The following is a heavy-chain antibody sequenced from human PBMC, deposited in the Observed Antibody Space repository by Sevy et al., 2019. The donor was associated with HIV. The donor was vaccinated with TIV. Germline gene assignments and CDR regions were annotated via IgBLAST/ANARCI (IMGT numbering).Heavy chain of an antibody. CDR1: GFTFSNAW. CDR3: TTGPLNYDYVWGSPFDY. V-gene: IGHV3-15*01. J-gene: IGHJ4*02. CDR2: IKSKTDCGTT. Sequence: GGSLRLSCAASGFTFSNAWMSWVRQAPGKGLEWVGRIKSKTDCGTTDYAAPVKGRFTISRDDSKNTLYLQMNSLKTEDTAVYYCTTGPLNYDYVWGSPFDYWGQGTLVTVSS. D-gene: IGHD3-16*01.